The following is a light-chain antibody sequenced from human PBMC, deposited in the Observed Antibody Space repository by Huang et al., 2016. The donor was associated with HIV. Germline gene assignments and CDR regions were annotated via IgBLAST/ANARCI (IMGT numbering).Light chain of an antibody. J-gene: IGKJ5*01. CDR1: QNIDTF. CDR2: DAF. V-gene: IGKV1-39*01. CDR3: QQGYAIPIT. Sequence: DIQLTQSPSSLSASVGDTVSITCRTSQNIDTFLNWYQQKIGRAPSLLIYDAFTLQIGVPSRFTASGSGTNFTLTITNLQPEDFATYSCQQGYAIPITFGQGTRL.